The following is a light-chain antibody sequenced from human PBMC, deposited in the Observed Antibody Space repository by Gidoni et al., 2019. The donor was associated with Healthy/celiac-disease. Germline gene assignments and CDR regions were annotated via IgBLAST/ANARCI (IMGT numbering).Light chain of an antibody. CDR2: AAS. CDR3: QQRNSYPTT. Sequence: DIQLTQSPSFLSASVGDRVTITCRASQGISSYLAWYQQKPGKAPKLLIYAASTLQSGVPSRFSGSGSGTEFTLTISRLQTEDFATYYCQQRNSYPTTFGQGTRLEIK. CDR1: QGISSY. J-gene: IGKJ5*01. V-gene: IGKV1-9*01.